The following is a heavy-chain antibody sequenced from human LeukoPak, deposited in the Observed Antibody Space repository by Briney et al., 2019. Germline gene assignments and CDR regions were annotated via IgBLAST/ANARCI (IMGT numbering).Heavy chain of an antibody. J-gene: IGHJ5*02. V-gene: IGHV3-30*03. Sequence: GGSLRLSCAASGVTFSSYGMHWVRQAPGKGLEGVAVISYDGSNKYYADSVKGRFTISRDNYKNTLYLQMNSLSAEDTAVYYCAIDYYYGSGPGWFDPWGQGTLLTVSS. D-gene: IGHD3-10*01. CDR1: GVTFSSYG. CDR3: AIDYYYGSGPGWFDP. CDR2: ISYDGSNK.